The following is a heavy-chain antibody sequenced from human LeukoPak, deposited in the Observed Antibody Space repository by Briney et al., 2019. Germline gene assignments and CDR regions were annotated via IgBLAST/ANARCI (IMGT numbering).Heavy chain of an antibody. CDR3: ARLGTPYYDFWSGYFYY. CDR2: IYPGDSDT. V-gene: IGHV5-51*01. Sequence: GASLKISCKGSGYSFTNYWIGWVRQTPGKGLEWMGIIYPGDSDTRYSPSFQGQVTISADKSISTAYLQWSSLKASDTAMYYCARLGTPYYDFWSGYFYYWGQGTLVTVSS. D-gene: IGHD3-3*01. J-gene: IGHJ4*02. CDR1: GYSFTNYW.